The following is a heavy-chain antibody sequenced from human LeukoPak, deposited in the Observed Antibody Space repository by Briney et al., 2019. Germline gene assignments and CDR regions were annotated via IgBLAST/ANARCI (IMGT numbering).Heavy chain of an antibody. V-gene: IGHV4-59*01. CDR3: ARTSSWYYFDY. J-gene: IGHJ4*02. CDR2: IYYSGST. Sequence: SETLSLTCTVSGGSISSYYWSWIRQPPGKGLEWIGYIYYSGSTNYNPSLKSRVTISVDTSKNQFSLKLSSVTAADTAVYYCARTSSWYYFDYWGQGTLVTVSS. CDR1: GGSISSYY. D-gene: IGHD6-13*01.